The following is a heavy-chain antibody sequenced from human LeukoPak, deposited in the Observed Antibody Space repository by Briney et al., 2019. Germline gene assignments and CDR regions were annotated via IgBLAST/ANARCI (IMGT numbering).Heavy chain of an antibody. D-gene: IGHD4-11*01. V-gene: IGHV4-39*01. J-gene: IGHJ4*02. CDR3: ARHQDMTSDY. CDR1: GGSISSSSYY. CDR2: IYYSGST. Sequence: SETLSLTCTVSGGSISSSSYYWGWIRQPPGKGLEWIGSIYYSGSTYYNPSLKSRVTISVDTSKNQFSLKLSSVTAADTAVYYCARHQDMTSDYWGQGTLVTVSS.